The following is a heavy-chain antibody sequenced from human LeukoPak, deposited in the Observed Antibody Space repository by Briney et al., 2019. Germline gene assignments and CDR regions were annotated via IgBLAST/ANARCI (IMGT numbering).Heavy chain of an antibody. J-gene: IGHJ4*02. Sequence: GGSLRLSCAASGFTFSSYPMHWVRQAPGLGLQWVAVISHDGSNKYYEDSVKGRFTISRDNSKNTLYLQMNSLRAEDTAVYYCAKDGEYSSSWYSWYFDYWGQGTLVTVSS. D-gene: IGHD6-13*01. V-gene: IGHV3-30-3*01. CDR2: ISHDGSNK. CDR3: AKDGEYSSSWYSWYFDY. CDR1: GFTFSSYP.